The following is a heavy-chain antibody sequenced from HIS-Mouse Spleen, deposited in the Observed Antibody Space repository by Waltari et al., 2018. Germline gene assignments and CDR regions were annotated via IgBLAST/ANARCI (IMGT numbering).Heavy chain of an antibody. V-gene: IGHV3-30*04. J-gene: IGHJ3*02. CDR1: GFTFSSYA. D-gene: IGHD6-6*01. Sequence: QVQLVESGGGVVQPGRSLRLSCAASGFTFSSYAMHWVRQAPGKGLEWVAVISYDGSNKYYADAVKGRFTISRDNSKNTLYLQMNSLRAEDTAVYYCARDGEQLMDAFDIWGQGTMVTVSS. CDR2: ISYDGSNK. CDR3: ARDGEQLMDAFDI.